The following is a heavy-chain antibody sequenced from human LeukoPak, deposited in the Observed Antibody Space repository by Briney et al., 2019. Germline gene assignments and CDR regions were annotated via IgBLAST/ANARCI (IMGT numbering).Heavy chain of an antibody. Sequence: GGSLRLSCTVSGLTVSTNSMSWVRQAPGKGLEWVSFIYSDNTHYSDSVKGRFTISRDNSKNTLYLQMNSLRAEDTAVYYCARRAGAYSHPYDYWGQGTLVTVSS. V-gene: IGHV3-53*01. CDR1: GLTVSTNS. D-gene: IGHD4/OR15-4a*01. CDR3: ARRAGAYSHPYDY. CDR2: IYSDNT. J-gene: IGHJ4*02.